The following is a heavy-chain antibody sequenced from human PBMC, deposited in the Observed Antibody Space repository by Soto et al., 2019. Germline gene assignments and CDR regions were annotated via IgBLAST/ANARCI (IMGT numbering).Heavy chain of an antibody. D-gene: IGHD3-3*01. CDR2: ISRTSNYI. CDR1: GFTFSSHS. CDR3: ASGVFGLVSPVIGGY. Sequence: WGSLRLSCAASGFTFSSHSMNWVRQAPGKGLEWVSSISRTSNYIYYTDSVKGRFTISRDNAKNSIYLQMNRLRAEDTATYYCASGVFGLVSPVIGGYWGQGTLVTVSS. V-gene: IGHV3-21*01. J-gene: IGHJ4*02.